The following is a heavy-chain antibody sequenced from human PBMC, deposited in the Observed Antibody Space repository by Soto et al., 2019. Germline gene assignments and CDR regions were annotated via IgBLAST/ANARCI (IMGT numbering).Heavy chain of an antibody. J-gene: IGHJ6*04. V-gene: IGHV4-34*01. D-gene: IGHD7-27*01. CDR1: CGSFIGYY. Sequence: PSETLSLTGAVYCGSFIGYYWIWIRQPPGEGLDWIGEINHRVITNYSRCLKIRVTGSVGTSKKQFCLKLRWVTAADTAVNYCARTPTGGLPGGMDVWGKGTPVTVSS. CDR3: ARTPTGGLPGGMDV. CDR2: INHRVIT.